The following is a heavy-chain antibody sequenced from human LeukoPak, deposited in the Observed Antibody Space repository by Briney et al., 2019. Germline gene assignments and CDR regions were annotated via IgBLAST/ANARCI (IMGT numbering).Heavy chain of an antibody. J-gene: IGHJ4*02. D-gene: IGHD1-1*01. Sequence: GGSLRLSCVVSGFSFSSHSMNWVRQAPGKGLEWVSFISDSSSYIYYAASVKGRFTISRGNAKNSLFLQMNSLRAEDTAVYYCARDFRWNDVLDSWGQGTLVTVSS. CDR3: ARDFRWNDVLDS. CDR1: GFSFSSHS. CDR2: ISDSSSYI. V-gene: IGHV3-21*01.